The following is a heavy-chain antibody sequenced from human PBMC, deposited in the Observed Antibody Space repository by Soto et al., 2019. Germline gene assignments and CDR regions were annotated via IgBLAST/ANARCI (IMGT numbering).Heavy chain of an antibody. CDR3: ARDLDYYGSGNYYNRIDS. V-gene: IGHV1-69*01. CDR1: GGPFSDYA. D-gene: IGHD3-10*01. CDR2: IIPMFGTA. Sequence: QVQLGQSGAEVKKPGSSVKVSCKVSGGPFSDYAVSWVRQAPGQGLEWMGGIIPMFGTANYAQKFQGRVTITTDESTTNTYLELSTLTSEDTPVSYCARDLDYYGSGNYYNRIDSRGPGTLVTVAS. J-gene: IGHJ4*02.